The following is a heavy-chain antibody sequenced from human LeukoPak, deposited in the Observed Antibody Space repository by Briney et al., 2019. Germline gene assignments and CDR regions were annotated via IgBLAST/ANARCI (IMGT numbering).Heavy chain of an antibody. D-gene: IGHD1-26*01. Sequence: GASVKVSCKASGYTFTRYDINWVRQAAGQGPEWMGWMNPNSGNTGYAQKFQGRVTMTRNTSISAAYMELSSLRSEDTAVYYCATYSGSYVGLDYWGQGTLVTVSS. V-gene: IGHV1-8*01. CDR2: MNPNSGNT. CDR1: GYTFTRYD. CDR3: ATYSGSYVGLDY. J-gene: IGHJ4*02.